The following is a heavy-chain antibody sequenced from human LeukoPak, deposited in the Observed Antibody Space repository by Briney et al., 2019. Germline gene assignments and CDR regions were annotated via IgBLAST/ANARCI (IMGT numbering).Heavy chain of an antibody. CDR1: GFTFSSYA. D-gene: IGHD5-18*01. CDR3: ARTGYNYGTPLND. V-gene: IGHV3-23*01. Sequence: GSLRLSCAASGFTFSSYAMSWVRQAPGKGLGWVSGITYIDGSTYYADSVKGRFTISRDNSKNTLYLQMNSLRAEDTAVYYCARTGYNYGTPLNDWGQGTLVTVSS. CDR2: ITYIDGST. J-gene: IGHJ4*02.